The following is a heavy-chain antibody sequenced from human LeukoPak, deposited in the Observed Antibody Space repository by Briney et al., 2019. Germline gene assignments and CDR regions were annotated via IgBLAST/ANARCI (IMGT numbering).Heavy chain of an antibody. V-gene: IGHV1-8*03. J-gene: IGHJ4*02. D-gene: IGHD5-24*01. Sequence: GASVKVSCKASGYTFTSYDINWVRQATGQGLEWMGWMNPNSGNTGYAQKFQGRVTITRNTSISTAYMELSSLRSEDTAVYYCARVKPWDGYNPYYFDYWGQGTLVTASS. CDR3: ARVKPWDGYNPYYFDY. CDR1: GYTFTSYD. CDR2: MNPNSGNT.